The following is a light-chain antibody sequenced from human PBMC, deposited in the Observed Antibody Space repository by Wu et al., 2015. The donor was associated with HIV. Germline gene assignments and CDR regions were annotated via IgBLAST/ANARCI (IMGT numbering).Light chain of an antibody. CDR1: HGISSY. Sequence: AIQITQSPSSLSASIGDRVTITCRASHGISSYLAWYQQKPGKAPKLLISAASTLQSGVPSRFSGSGSGTNFTLTISCPQSEDFATYYCHQYYPYPSLTFGGGTKVEI. CDR2: AAS. V-gene: IGKV1-8*01. J-gene: IGKJ4*01. CDR3: HQYYPYPSLT.